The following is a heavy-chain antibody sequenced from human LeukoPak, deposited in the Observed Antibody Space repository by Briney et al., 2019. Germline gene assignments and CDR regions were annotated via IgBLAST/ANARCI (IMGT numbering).Heavy chain of an antibody. CDR1: GGSISSSSYY. CDR3: ARQTGSGLFILP. V-gene: IGHV4-39*01. CDR2: IFYSGST. J-gene: IGHJ4*02. Sequence: SETLSLTCTVSGGSISSSSYYWGWIRQPPGKGLEWIGTIFYSGSTYYNPSLKSRVTISVDTSKNQFSLKLSSVTAADTAVYYCARQTGSGLFILPGGQGTLVTVSS. D-gene: IGHD3/OR15-3a*01.